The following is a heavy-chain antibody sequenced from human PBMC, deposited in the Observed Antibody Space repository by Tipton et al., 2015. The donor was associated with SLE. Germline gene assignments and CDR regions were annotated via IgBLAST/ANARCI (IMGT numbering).Heavy chain of an antibody. CDR1: GGSIRGYF. J-gene: IGHJ5*01. V-gene: IGHV4-59*08. D-gene: IGHD4-17*01. CDR3: AAMYGDARTNWFDS. Sequence: TLSLTCNVSGGSIRGYFWSWIRQPPGKGLEWIAYISYTGTADYSPSLKSRVTISLDTSMNQFSLKLNSVTAADTALYYCAAMYGDARTNWFDSWGQGNLVTVSS. CDR2: ISYTGTA.